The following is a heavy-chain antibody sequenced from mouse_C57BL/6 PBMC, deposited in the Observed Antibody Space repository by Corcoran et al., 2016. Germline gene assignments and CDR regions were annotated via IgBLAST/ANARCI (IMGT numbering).Heavy chain of an antibody. CDR1: GYTFTDYY. CDR2: INPYNGGT. J-gene: IGHJ4*01. CDR3: ARSLYTDPMDY. D-gene: IGHD2-1*01. V-gene: IGHV1-19*01. Sequence: EVQLQQSGPVLVKPGASVKMSCKASGYTFTDYYMNWVKQSHGKSLEWIGVINPYNGGTSYNQKFKGKATLTVDKSSSTAYMELNSLTSEDSAVYYCARSLYTDPMDYWGQGTSVTVSS.